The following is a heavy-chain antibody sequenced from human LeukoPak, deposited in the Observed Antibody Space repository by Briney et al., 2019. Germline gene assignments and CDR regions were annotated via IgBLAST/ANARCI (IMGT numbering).Heavy chain of an antibody. D-gene: IGHD6-19*01. V-gene: IGHV3-64*01. CDR2: ISSNGGST. CDR1: GFTFSSYA. CDR3: ARAIAVAGTFWFDP. J-gene: IGHJ5*02. Sequence: GGSLRLSCAASGFTFSSYAMHWVRQAPGKGLEYVSAISSNGGSTYYANSVKGRFTISRDNSKNTLYLQMGSLRAEDMAVYYCARAIAVAGTFWFDPWGQGTLVTVSS.